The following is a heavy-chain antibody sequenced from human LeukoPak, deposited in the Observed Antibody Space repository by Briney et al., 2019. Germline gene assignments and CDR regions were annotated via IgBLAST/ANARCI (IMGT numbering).Heavy chain of an antibody. J-gene: IGHJ4*02. CDR3: ARVEEVGASDY. CDR1: GYTFTSYY. CDR2: INPSGGST. V-gene: IGHV1-46*01. Sequence: ASVKVSCKASGYTFTSYYMHWARQAPGQGLEWMGIINPSGGSTSYAQKFQGRVTMTRGTSTSTVYMELSSLRSEDTAVYYCARVEEVGASDYWGQGTLVTVSS. D-gene: IGHD1-26*01.